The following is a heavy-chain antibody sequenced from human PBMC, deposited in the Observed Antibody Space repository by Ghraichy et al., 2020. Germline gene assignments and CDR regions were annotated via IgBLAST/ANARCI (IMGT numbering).Heavy chain of an antibody. CDR3: ATDLGTYCGGDCYKQYYYYYGMDV. D-gene: IGHD2-21*02. CDR1: GYTLTELS. Sequence: ASVKVSCKVSGYTLTELSMHWVRQAPGKGLEWMGGFDPEDGETIYAQKFQGRVTMTEDTSTDTAYMELSSLRSEDTAVYYCATDLGTYCGGDCYKQYYYYYGMDVWGQGTTVTVSS. V-gene: IGHV1-24*01. J-gene: IGHJ6*02. CDR2: FDPEDGET.